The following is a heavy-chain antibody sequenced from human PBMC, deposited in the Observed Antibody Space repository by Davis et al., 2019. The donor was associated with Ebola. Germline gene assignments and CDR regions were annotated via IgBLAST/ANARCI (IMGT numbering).Heavy chain of an antibody. CDR3: ARVLTTTSCCSGFAY. Sequence: PGGSLRLSCAASGFTASAYWMYWVRHAPGKGLVWVSPINGDRSSTTYADSVKGRFTISRDNAKNTVYLQMNSLRAEDTAVYFCARVLTTTSCCSGFAYWGQGTLVTAAS. V-gene: IGHV3-74*01. CDR1: GFTASAYW. D-gene: IGHD2-2*01. CDR2: INGDRSST. J-gene: IGHJ4*02.